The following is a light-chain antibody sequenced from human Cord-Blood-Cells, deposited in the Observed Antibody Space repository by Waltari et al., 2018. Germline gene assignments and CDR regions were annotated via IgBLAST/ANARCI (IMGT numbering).Light chain of an antibody. CDR3: QQYYSTPPT. CDR1: QSVIYSSNDKNY. CDR2: WAS. Sequence: DIVMTHTPDSLAGSLVGGATRNCKPSQSVIYSSNDKNYLAWYQQKPGQPPKLLIYWASTRESGVPARFSGSGSGTDFTLTISSLQAEDVAVYYCQQYYSTPPTFGGGTKVEIK. J-gene: IGKJ4*01. V-gene: IGKV4-1*01.